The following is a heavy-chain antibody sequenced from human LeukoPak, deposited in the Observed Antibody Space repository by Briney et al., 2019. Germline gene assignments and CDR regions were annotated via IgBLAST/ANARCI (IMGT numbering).Heavy chain of an antibody. J-gene: IGHJ4*02. CDR3: ARVQSLGELSHDDY. CDR1: GFTFSTYW. D-gene: IGHD3-16*02. Sequence: QPGGSLRLSCAASGFTFSTYWMHWVRQAPGKGLVWVSRINSDGSSTNYADSVKGRFTISRDNAKNTLYLQMNSLRAEDTAVYYCARVQSLGELSHDDYWGQGTLVTVSS. V-gene: IGHV3-74*01. CDR2: INSDGSST.